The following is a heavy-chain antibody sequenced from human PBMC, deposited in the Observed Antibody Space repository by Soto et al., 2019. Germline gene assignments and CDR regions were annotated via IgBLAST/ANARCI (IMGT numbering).Heavy chain of an antibody. D-gene: IGHD3-22*01. V-gene: IGHV1-18*01. CDR2: ISAYNGNT. CDR1: GYTFTTYG. Sequence: GASVKVSCKASGYTFTTYGITWGRQAPGQGLEWMGWISAYNGNTNYAQKLQGRVTMTTDTSTSTAYMELRSLRSDDTAVYYCARDPINYYDSSGYSRPFDYWGQGTLVTVSS. J-gene: IGHJ4*02. CDR3: ARDPINYYDSSGYSRPFDY.